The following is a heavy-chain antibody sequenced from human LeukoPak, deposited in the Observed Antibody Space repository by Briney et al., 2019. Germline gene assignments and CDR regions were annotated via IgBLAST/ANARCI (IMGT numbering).Heavy chain of an antibody. CDR2: ITTGGPNT. J-gene: IGHJ4*02. V-gene: IGHV3-23*01. CDR3: AKDGGLWVSAHWGDS. CDR1: GFTLSSYT. Sequence: GGSLRLSCTASGFTLSSYTMSWVRQAPGKGLKWVSTITTGGPNTYYADSVKGRFTVSRDDSKNTLFLQMNSLRADDTALYYCAKDGGLWVSAHWGDSWGRGTLVTVSS. D-gene: IGHD7-27*01.